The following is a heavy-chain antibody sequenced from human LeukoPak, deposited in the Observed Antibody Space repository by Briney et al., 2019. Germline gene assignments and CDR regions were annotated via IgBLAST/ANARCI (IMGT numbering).Heavy chain of an antibody. J-gene: IGHJ5*02. Sequence: SETLSLTCTVSGGSISSSSYYWGWIRQPPGKGLEWIGSIYYSGSTYYNPSLKSRVTISVDTSKNQFSLKLSSVTAADTAVYYCARVGERYCSSTSCSQFDPWGQGTLVTVSS. CDR2: IYYSGST. CDR3: ARVGERYCSSTSCSQFDP. CDR1: GGSISSSSYY. V-gene: IGHV4-39*07. D-gene: IGHD2-2*01.